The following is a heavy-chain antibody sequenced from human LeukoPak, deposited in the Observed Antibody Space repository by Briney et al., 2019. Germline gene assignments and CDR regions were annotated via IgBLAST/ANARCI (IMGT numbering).Heavy chain of an antibody. CDR3: ARQAYSSGPDYGMDV. CDR1: GGSISSYY. Sequence: PSETLSLTCTVSGGSISSYYWSWIRQPPVKGLEWIGYIYYSESTNYNPSLKSRVTISVDTSKNQFSLKLSSVTAADTAVYYCARQAYSSGPDYGMDVWGQGTTVTVSS. D-gene: IGHD6-19*01. V-gene: IGHV4-59*08. J-gene: IGHJ6*02. CDR2: IYYSEST.